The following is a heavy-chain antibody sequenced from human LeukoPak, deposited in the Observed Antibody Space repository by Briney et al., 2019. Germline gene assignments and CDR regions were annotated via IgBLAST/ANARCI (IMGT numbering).Heavy chain of an antibody. D-gene: IGHD6-19*01. V-gene: IGHV3-74*03. Sequence: PGGSLRLSCAASGFTFSNYWMHWVRQAPGKGLVWVSRINSDESSTTYADSVKGRFTISRDNAKNTLYLQMNSLRAEDTAVYYCAKDLSSSGWYYWYFDLWGRGTLVTVSS. CDR3: AKDLSSSGWYYWYFDL. CDR1: GFTFSNYW. CDR2: INSDESST. J-gene: IGHJ2*01.